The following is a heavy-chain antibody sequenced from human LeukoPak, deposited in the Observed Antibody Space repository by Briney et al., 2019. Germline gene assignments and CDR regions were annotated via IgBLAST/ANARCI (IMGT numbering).Heavy chain of an antibody. CDR2: TSGSGADT. Sequence: GGPLRLSCAASGFTFSSFAMSWVRQAPEKGLEWVSATSGSGADTYYTDSVRGRFTISRDNSKNTLFLQMNSLRAEDTAIYYCAKDQKWTDYGEFHFWGPGTLVTVSS. CDR3: AKDQKWTDYGEFHF. CDR1: GFTFSSFA. J-gene: IGHJ4*02. V-gene: IGHV3-23*01. D-gene: IGHD4-17*01.